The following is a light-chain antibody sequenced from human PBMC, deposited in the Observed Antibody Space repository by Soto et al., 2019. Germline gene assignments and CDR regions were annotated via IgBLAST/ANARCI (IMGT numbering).Light chain of an antibody. Sequence: EIVLTQSPGTLSLSPGERATLSCWASQSVSSSHLVWYQQQPGQAPRLLIYGASTRAPGIPARFSGSGSGTDFSLTSSSLQPDDFATYCCQQYNHYWTFGQGTKVDIK. CDR3: QQYNHYWT. J-gene: IGKJ1*01. CDR1: QSVSSSH. CDR2: GAS. V-gene: IGKV3-20*01.